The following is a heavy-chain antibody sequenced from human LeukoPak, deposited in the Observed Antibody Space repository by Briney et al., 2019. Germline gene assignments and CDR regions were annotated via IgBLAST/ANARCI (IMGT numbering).Heavy chain of an antibody. Sequence: ASVKVSCKASGYIFISYDFNWVRQATGQGLDWMEWMNPNSGNKGYAQKFQVGVSMTWNDSISKDCLQGSGLRAAFIAVYYCASEKRTIFGLGFSYYFDYWGQGTLVTVSS. CDR3: ASEKRTIFGLGFSYYFDY. D-gene: IGHD3/OR15-3a*01. CDR2: MNPNSGNK. CDR1: GYIFISYD. J-gene: IGHJ4*01. V-gene: IGHV1-8*01.